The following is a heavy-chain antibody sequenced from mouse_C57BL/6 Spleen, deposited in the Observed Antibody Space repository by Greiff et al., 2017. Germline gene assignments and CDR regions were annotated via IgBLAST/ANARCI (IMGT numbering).Heavy chain of an antibody. D-gene: IGHD2-4*01. CDR2: IDPSDSYT. CDR1: GYTFTSYW. V-gene: IGHV1-50*01. CDR3: ARREYDYNPCY. J-gene: IGHJ4*01. Sequence: QVQLQQPGAELVKPGASVKLSCKASGYTFTSYWMQWVKQRPGQGLEWIGEIDPSDSYTNYNQKFKGKATLTVDTSSSTAYMQLSSLTSEDAAVYYCARREYDYNPCYWGPGTSVTVAS.